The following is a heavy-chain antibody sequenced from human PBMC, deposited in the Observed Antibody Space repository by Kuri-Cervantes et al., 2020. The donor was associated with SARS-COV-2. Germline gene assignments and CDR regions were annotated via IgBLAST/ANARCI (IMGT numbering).Heavy chain of an antibody. J-gene: IGHJ4*02. Sequence: LRLSCTVSGYSISSGYYWGWIRQPPGKGLEWIGYIYYSGSTYYNPSLKSRVTISVDTSKNQFSLKLCSVTAADAAVYYCARARLVGAVIFDYWGQGTLVTVSS. V-gene: IGHV4-30-4*08. D-gene: IGHD1-26*01. CDR3: ARARLVGAVIFDY. CDR1: GYSISSGYY. CDR2: IYYSGST.